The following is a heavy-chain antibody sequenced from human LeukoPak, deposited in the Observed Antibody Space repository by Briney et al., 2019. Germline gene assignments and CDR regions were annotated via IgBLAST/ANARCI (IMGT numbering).Heavy chain of an antibody. J-gene: IGHJ4*02. CDR1: GGSISTYY. CDR3: ARKSPAGYFYFDS. CDR2: IYNSGTT. D-gene: IGHD2/OR15-2a*01. Sequence: PSETLSLTRSVSGGSISTYYWNWVRQPPGKGLEWIGYIYNSGTTNYNPSLKSRVTNSVDTSKNQFSLNLRSVTAADTAVYYCARKSPAGYFYFDSWGQGTLVAVSS. V-gene: IGHV4-59*01.